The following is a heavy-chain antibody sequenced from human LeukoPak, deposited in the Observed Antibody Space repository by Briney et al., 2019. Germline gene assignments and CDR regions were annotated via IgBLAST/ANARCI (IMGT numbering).Heavy chain of an antibody. CDR1: GGSISSYY. CDR3: ARANDYGDGWFDP. Sequence: SETLSLTCTVSGGSISSYYWNWIRQPPGKGLEWIGYIYYIGSTNHNPSLKSRVTISVDTSKNQFSLKLSSVTAADTAVYYRARANDYGDGWFDPWGQGTLVTVSS. V-gene: IGHV4-59*01. J-gene: IGHJ5*02. D-gene: IGHD4-17*01. CDR2: IYYIGST.